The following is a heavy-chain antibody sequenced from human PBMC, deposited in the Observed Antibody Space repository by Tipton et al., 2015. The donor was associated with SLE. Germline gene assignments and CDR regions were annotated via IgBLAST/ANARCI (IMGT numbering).Heavy chain of an antibody. V-gene: IGHV4-39*07. D-gene: IGHD3-22*01. CDR1: GGSISSGGYY. CDR2: INHSATT. J-gene: IGHJ4*02. CDR3: ARVGNLGYDSSGLDY. Sequence: TLSLTCTVSGGSISSGGYYWSWIRQPPGKGLEWIGEINHSATTNHNPSLKSRVTISVDTSKKQVSLKLSSVTAADTAVYYCARVGNLGYDSSGLDYWGQGTLVTVSS.